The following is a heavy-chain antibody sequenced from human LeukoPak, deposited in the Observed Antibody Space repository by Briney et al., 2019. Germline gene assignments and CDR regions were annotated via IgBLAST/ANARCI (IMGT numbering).Heavy chain of an antibody. CDR2: ISGSGGST. Sequence: PGGSLRLSCAASGFTFSSYAMGWVRQAPGKGLEWVSAISGSGGSTYYADSVKGRFTISRDNSKNTLYLQMNSLRAEDTAVYYCARDQVGAFYYYGMDVWGQGTTVTVSS. CDR3: ARDQVGAFYYYGMDV. D-gene: IGHD1-26*01. V-gene: IGHV3-23*01. CDR1: GFTFSSYA. J-gene: IGHJ6*02.